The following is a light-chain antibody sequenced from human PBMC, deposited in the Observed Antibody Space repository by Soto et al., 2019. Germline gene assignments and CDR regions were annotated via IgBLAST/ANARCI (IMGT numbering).Light chain of an antibody. Sequence: DIQMTQSPSSLSASVGDRVTITCRASQGISNSLVWYQQKPGKVPKVLIYAASTLQSGVPSRFSGSGSGTDFTLTISSLQPEDVVTYYCQKYNNAPYAFGQGTKLEIK. CDR1: QGISNS. CDR2: AAS. V-gene: IGKV1-27*01. J-gene: IGKJ2*01. CDR3: QKYNNAPYA.